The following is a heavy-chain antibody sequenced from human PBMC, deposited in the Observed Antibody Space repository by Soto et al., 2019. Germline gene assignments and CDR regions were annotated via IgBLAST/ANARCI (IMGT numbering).Heavy chain of an antibody. CDR3: ARGPIRFGAQYSYYDMDV. Sequence: EVQLVESGGGLVQPGGSLRLACAASGFTFSVHYMDWVRQAPGKGLEWIGRTRNKANSYTTDYAASVEGRFTISRDESKNSMYLQMNSLKTEDTAVYYCARGPIRFGAQYSYYDMDVWGQGTTVAVSS. D-gene: IGHD3-10*01. V-gene: IGHV3-72*01. CDR1: GFTFSVHY. CDR2: TRNKANSYTT. J-gene: IGHJ6*02.